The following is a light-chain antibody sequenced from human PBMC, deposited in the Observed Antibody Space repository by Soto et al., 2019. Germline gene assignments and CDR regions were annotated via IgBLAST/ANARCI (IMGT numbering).Light chain of an antibody. V-gene: IGLV3-25*02. Sequence: SYELTQPPSVSVSPGQTARITCSGAALPNQYGYWYQQKAGQAPILVIYKDSERPSGIPERFSGSSSGTTVTLTISGVQAEDEADYYCQSADSIGDYVFGTGTQLTVL. CDR1: ALPNQY. CDR3: QSADSIGDYV. CDR2: KDS. J-gene: IGLJ1*01.